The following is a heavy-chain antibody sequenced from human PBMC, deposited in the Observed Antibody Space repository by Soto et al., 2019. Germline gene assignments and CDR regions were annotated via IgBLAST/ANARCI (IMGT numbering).Heavy chain of an antibody. CDR2: ISAYNGNT. Sequence: QVQLVQSGAEVKKPGASVKVSCKASGYTFTSYGISWVRQAPGQGLEWMGWISAYNGNTNYAQKLQGRVTMTTDTSTSTAYVELRSLRSDDTAVYYCAREINSSGWYGIFDYWGQGTLVTVSS. D-gene: IGHD6-19*01. CDR3: AREINSSGWYGIFDY. V-gene: IGHV1-18*01. J-gene: IGHJ4*02. CDR1: GYTFTSYG.